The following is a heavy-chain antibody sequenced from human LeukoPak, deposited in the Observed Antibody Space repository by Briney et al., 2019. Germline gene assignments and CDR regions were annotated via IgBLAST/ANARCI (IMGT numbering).Heavy chain of an antibody. CDR2: INHSGST. D-gene: IGHD3-10*01. CDR1: GGSFSGYY. CDR3: ARGGTMVRGVIPRDY. J-gene: IGHJ4*02. V-gene: IGHV4-34*01. Sequence: SETLSVTCAGYGGSFSGYYWSWIRQPPGKGLEWIGEINHSGSTNYNPSLKSRVTISVDTSKNQFSLKLSSVTAADTAVYYCARGGTMVRGVIPRDYWGQGTLVTVSS.